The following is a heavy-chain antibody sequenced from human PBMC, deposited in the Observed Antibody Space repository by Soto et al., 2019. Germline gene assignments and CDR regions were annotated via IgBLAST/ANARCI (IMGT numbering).Heavy chain of an antibody. V-gene: IGHV4-30-4*01. CDR2: IYYSGST. J-gene: IGHJ4*02. Sequence: SETLSLTCTVSGGSISSGDYYWSWIRQPPGKGLEWIGYIYYSGSTYYNPSLESRVTISVDTSKNQFSLKLSSVTAADTAVYYCARFDDYGDSFDYWGQGTLVTVSS. D-gene: IGHD4-17*01. CDR3: ARFDDYGDSFDY. CDR1: GGSISSGDYY.